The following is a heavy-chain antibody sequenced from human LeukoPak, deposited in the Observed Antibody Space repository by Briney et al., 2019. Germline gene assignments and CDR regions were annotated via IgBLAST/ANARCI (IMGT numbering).Heavy chain of an antibody. V-gene: IGHV3-7*03. Sequence: GGSLRLSCAASGFTFSSYWTSWVRQAPGKGLEWVANINQDGSEKYYVDSVKGRFTISRDNSKNTLYLQMNSLRAEDTAVYYCARVRSGVDYWGQGTLVTVSS. D-gene: IGHD1-26*01. CDR2: INQDGSEK. CDR3: ARVRSGVDY. CDR1: GFTFSSYW. J-gene: IGHJ4*02.